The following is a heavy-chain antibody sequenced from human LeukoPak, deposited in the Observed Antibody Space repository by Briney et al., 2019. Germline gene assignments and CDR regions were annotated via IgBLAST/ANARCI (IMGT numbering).Heavy chain of an antibody. D-gene: IGHD1-26*01. CDR3: ARAVGPFDY. V-gene: IGHV3-33*01. CDR2: IWYDGSNK. Sequence: GGSLRLSCVASGFPFSSYGMHWVRQAPGRGLEWVAVIWYDGSNKYYADSMKGRFTISRDNSKNTLYLQMNSLRAEDTGVYYCARAVGPFDYWGQGTLVTVSP. J-gene: IGHJ4*02. CDR1: GFPFSSYG.